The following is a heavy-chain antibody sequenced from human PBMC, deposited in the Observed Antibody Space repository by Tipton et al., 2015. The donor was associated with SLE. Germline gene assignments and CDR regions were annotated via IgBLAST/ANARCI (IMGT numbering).Heavy chain of an antibody. CDR3: AREATRQLWFGPNAYGMDV. Sequence: SLRLSCEASGFTLSTYSVNWVRQAPGKGLEWISYITISSTSTYYADSVKGRFTISRDDAKNTVYLQMTSLREEDTAVYYCAREATRQLWFGPNAYGMDVWGRGTSVTVSS. V-gene: IGHV3-48*02. CDR2: ITISSTST. J-gene: IGHJ6*02. CDR1: GFTLSTYS. D-gene: IGHD5-18*01.